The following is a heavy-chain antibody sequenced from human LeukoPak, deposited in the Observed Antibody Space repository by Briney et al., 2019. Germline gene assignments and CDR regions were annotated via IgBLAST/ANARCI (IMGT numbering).Heavy chain of an antibody. CDR1: GFTFSSYA. CDR2: ISPTGSTT. D-gene: IGHD6-6*01. Sequence: GGSLRLSCAASGFTFSSYAMSWVRQAPGKGLVWVSRISPTGSTTSYADSVKGRFTVSRDNAKNTLYLQVNNLRAEDTAVYYCARGPNSNWSGLDFWGQGTLVTVSS. J-gene: IGHJ4*02. CDR3: ARGPNSNWSGLDF. V-gene: IGHV3-74*01.